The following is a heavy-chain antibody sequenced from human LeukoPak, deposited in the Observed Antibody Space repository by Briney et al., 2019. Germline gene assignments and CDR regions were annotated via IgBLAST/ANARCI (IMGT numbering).Heavy chain of an antibody. CDR1: GGSFSGYY. J-gene: IGHJ3*01. V-gene: IGHV4-34*01. CDR2: INHSGGT. D-gene: IGHD1-26*01. CDR3: ARELWDHRGGFDV. Sequence: SETLSLTCAVYGGSFSGYYWSWIRQSPGKGLEWIGEINHSGGTNYNPSLESRVAISVDTSKDQFSLKLSSVTAADTAVYYCARELWDHRGGFDVWGQGTTVTVSS.